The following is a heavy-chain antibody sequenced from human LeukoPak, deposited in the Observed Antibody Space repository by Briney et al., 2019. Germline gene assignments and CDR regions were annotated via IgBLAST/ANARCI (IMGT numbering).Heavy chain of an antibody. CDR1: GFTFNNYA. Sequence: PGGSLRLSCAASGFTFNNYAMSWVRQAPGKGLEWVSGINWNGGSTGYADSVKGRFTISRDNAKNSLYLQMNSLRAEDTALYHCATMLNRNYEFSAFDIWGQGTMVTVSS. CDR3: ATMLNRNYEFSAFDI. V-gene: IGHV3-20*01. J-gene: IGHJ3*02. CDR2: INWNGGST. D-gene: IGHD1-7*01.